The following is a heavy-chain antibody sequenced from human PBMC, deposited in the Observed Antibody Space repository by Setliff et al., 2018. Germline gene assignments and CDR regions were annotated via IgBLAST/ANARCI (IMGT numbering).Heavy chain of an antibody. CDR3: ARDGAYCSGGSCYSFDY. D-gene: IGHD2-15*01. CDR1: GGMSGTYS. Sequence: SVKVSCKASGGMSGTYSISWVRQAPGQGLEWIGAIIPIFGTPNYAQNFQDRVTITADISTTTVFMEMISLRSDDTAVYYCARDGAYCSGGSCYSFDYWGPGTPVTVSS. J-gene: IGHJ4*02. V-gene: IGHV1-69*06. CDR2: IIPIFGTP.